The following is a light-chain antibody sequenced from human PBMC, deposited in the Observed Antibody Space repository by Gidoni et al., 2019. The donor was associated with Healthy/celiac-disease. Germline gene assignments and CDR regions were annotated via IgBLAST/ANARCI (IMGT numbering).Light chain of an antibody. CDR1: QGISNY. CDR3: QKYNSATFT. V-gene: IGKV1-27*01. J-gene: IGKJ3*01. CDR2: AAS. Sequence: DIQMTQSPSSLSASVGDRVPITCRASQGISNYLAWYQQKPGKVPKLLIYAASTLQSGVPSRFSGSGSGTDFTLTISSLQAEDVATYYCQKYNSATFTFXPXTKVDIK.